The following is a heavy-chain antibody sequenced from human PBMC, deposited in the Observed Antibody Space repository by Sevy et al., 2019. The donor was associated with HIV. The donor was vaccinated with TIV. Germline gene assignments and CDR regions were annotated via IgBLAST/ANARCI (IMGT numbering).Heavy chain of an antibody. J-gene: IGHJ4*02. V-gene: IGHV3-30*18. D-gene: IGHD3-10*02. Sequence: GRSLRLSCAASTFSVTDNYMSWVRQAPGKGPEWLAVISSDGINHNYAASVKGRFTISRDNSKSLLFLQMNSLIPNDTAVYFCTKESLRGTYIRGDFDHWGQGTLVTVSS. CDR3: TKESLRGTYIRGDFDH. CDR1: TFSVTDNY. CDR2: ISSDGINH.